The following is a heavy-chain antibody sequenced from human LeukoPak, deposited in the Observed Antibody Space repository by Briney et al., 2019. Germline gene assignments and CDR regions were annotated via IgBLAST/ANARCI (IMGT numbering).Heavy chain of an antibody. CDR3: ARALNRITILPTPHGMDV. D-gene: IGHD3-9*01. Sequence: SETLSLTCAVYGGSFSGYYWSWVRQPPGKGLEWIGEINHSGSTNYNPALTSRVPISVDTSKNQFSLQPSSVTAADTAVHYCARALNRITILPTPHGMDVWGQGTTVTVSS. V-gene: IGHV4-34*01. CDR2: INHSGST. J-gene: IGHJ6*02. CDR1: GGSFSGYY.